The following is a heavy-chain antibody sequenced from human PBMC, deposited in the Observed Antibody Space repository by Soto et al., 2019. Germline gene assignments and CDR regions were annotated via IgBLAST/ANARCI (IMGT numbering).Heavy chain of an antibody. Sequence: SETLSLTCNVSGGSISSGGYYWSWIRQHPEKGLEWIGYIYYSGSTYYNPSLKSRVSISVDTSKNQFSLKLTSVTAADTAVYYCTRYSRDYGYGSCDWGQGTLVTVSS. J-gene: IGHJ4*02. CDR1: GGSISSGGYY. V-gene: IGHV4-31*03. CDR3: TRYSRDYGYGSCD. D-gene: IGHD3-10*01. CDR2: IYYSGST.